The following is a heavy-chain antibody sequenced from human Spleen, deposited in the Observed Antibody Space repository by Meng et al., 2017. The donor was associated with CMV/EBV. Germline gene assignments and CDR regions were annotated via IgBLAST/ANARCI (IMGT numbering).Heavy chain of an antibody. Sequence: GESLKISCAASGFTFDDYGLNWVRQTPGKGLEWVSGIRWNGGTTGYADSVKGRFTISRDNAKNSVFLQMNSLRAEDTAVYYCARVAAAGRGMDVWGPGTTVTVS. V-gene: IGHV3-20*04. CDR2: IRWNGGTT. CDR3: ARVAAAGRGMDV. J-gene: IGHJ6*02. CDR1: GFTFDDYG. D-gene: IGHD6-13*01.